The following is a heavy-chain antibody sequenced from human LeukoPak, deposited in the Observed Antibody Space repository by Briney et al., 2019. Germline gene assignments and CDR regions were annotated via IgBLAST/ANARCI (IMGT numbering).Heavy chain of an antibody. J-gene: IGHJ4*02. CDR3: ARREFPLLGPYFFDY. CDR1: GGSFSGYY. CDR2: INQSGST. Sequence: PSETLSLTCAVYGGSFSGYYWTWIRQRPGKGLEWIGEINQSGSTNYKPSLKSRVTISVDTSKNQFSLMLSSVTAADTAVYYCARREFPLLGPYFFDYWGQGTLVTVSS. V-gene: IGHV4-34*01. D-gene: IGHD7-27*01.